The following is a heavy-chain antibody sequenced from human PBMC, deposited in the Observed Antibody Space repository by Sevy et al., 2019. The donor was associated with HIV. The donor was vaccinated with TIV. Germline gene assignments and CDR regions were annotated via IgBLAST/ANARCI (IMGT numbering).Heavy chain of an antibody. CDR3: LRSGGAYDAGFDP. V-gene: IGHV3-48*03. CDR2: ISTSGKST. CDR1: GFTFSSYE. Sequence: GGSLRLSCAASGFTFSSYEMNWVRQAPGKGLEWVSKISTSGKSTFYADSVEGRVTISRDNTKNSVFLETNNLRVEDTAVYYCLRSGGAYDAGFDPWGQGTLVTVSS. D-gene: IGHD3-22*01. J-gene: IGHJ5*02.